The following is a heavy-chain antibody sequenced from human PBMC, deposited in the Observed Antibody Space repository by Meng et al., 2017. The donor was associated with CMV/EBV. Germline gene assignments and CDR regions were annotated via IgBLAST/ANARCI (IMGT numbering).Heavy chain of an antibody. CDR3: ARGVSYGSFYYYGMDV. Sequence: GSLRLSCTVSGGSISSYYWSWIRQPPGKGLEWIGYIYYSGSTNYNPSLKSRVTISVDTSKNQFSLTLSSVTAADTAVYYCARGVSYGSFYYYGMDVWGQGTTVTVSS. J-gene: IGHJ6*02. V-gene: IGHV4-59*01. CDR2: IYYSGST. D-gene: IGHD5-18*01. CDR1: GGSISSYY.